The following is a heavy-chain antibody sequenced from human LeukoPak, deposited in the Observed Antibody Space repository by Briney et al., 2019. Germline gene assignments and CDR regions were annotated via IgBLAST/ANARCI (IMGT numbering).Heavy chain of an antibody. CDR1: GYTFTGYY. CDR3: ARAGLQYCGGDCYSAPRRYYYYYYGMDV. CDR2: INPNIGGT. Sequence: ASVKVSCKSSGYTFTGYYIHWVRHSPGQGLGWMGGINPNIGGTNYAQKFQARVSMTRVTSIRTAYMELSRLRSDDTAVYYCARAGLQYCGGDCYSAPRRYYYYYYGMDVWGQGTTVTVSS. D-gene: IGHD2-21*02. V-gene: IGHV1-2*02. J-gene: IGHJ6*02.